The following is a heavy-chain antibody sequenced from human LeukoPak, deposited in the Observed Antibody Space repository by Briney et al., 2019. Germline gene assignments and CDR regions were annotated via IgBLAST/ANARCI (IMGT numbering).Heavy chain of an antibody. V-gene: IGHV1-24*01. Sequence: ASVKVSCKVSGYTLTELSMHGVRQAPGKGLEWMGGFDPEDGETIYAQKFQGRVTMTEDTSTDTAYMELSSPRSEDTAVYYCPPAGGSGSYYRHYYYMDVWGKGTTVTVSS. CDR1: GYTLTELS. J-gene: IGHJ6*03. CDR2: FDPEDGET. CDR3: PPAGGSGSYYRHYYYMDV. D-gene: IGHD3-10*01.